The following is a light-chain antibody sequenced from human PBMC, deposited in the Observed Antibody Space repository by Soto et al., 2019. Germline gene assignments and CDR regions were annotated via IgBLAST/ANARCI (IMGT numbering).Light chain of an antibody. CDR2: RNN. J-gene: IGLJ3*02. CDR3: AAWDDRLNGPV. Sequence: QSVLTQPPSASGTPGQRVTISCSGSSSNIGSEAVNWYQQLPGTAPKLLIYRNNQRPSWVLARFSGSKSGASASLAISGLQSEDEADYYCAAWDDRLNGPVFGGGTKLTVL. V-gene: IGLV1-44*01. CDR1: SSNIGSEA.